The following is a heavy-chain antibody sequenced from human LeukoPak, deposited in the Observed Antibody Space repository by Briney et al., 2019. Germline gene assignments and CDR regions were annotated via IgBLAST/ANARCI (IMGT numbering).Heavy chain of an antibody. CDR2: INPNSGGT. Sequence: ASVKVSCKASGYTFTGYYMHWVRQAPGQGLEWMGWINPNSGGTNYAQKFQGRVTMTRDTPISTAYMELSRLRSDDTAVYYCARDDRYYDSSGYYADAFDIWGQGTMVTVSS. D-gene: IGHD3-22*01. V-gene: IGHV1-2*02. CDR3: ARDDRYYDSSGYYADAFDI. J-gene: IGHJ3*02. CDR1: GYTFTGYY.